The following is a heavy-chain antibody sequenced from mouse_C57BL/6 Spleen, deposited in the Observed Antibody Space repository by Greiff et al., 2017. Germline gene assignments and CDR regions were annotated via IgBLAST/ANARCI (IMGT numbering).Heavy chain of an antibody. CDR2: IDPNSGGT. J-gene: IGHJ3*01. V-gene: IGHV1-72*01. CDR1: GYNFTSYW. Sequence: VQLQQPGAELVKPGASVKLSCKASGYNFTSYWMHWVKQRPGRGLEWIGRIDPNSGGTKYNEKFKSKATLTVDKPSSTAYMQLSSLTSEDTAVYYCARSRNYDYDKAWFAYWGQGTLVTVSA. D-gene: IGHD2-4*01. CDR3: ARSRNYDYDKAWFAY.